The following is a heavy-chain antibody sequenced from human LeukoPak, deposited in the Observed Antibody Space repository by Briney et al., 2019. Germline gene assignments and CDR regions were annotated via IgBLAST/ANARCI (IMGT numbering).Heavy chain of an antibody. Sequence: GRSLRLSCAASGFTFSSYAMHWVRQAPGKGLEWVAVISYDGSNKYYADSVKGRFTISRDNSKNTLYLQMNSLRAEDTAVYYCALGLDHGSGSGPGYYGMDVWGQGTTVTVSS. J-gene: IGHJ6*02. V-gene: IGHV3-30-3*01. CDR1: GFTFSSYA. CDR2: ISYDGSNK. CDR3: ALGLDHGSGSGPGYYGMDV. D-gene: IGHD3-10*01.